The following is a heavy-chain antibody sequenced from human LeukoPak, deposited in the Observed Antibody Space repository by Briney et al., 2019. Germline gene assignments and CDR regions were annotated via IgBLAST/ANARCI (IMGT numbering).Heavy chain of an antibody. J-gene: IGHJ1*01. D-gene: IGHD6-19*01. CDR3: ARDLPNFSSGWTVEYFQH. V-gene: IGHV1-69*05. CDR2: IIPIFGTA. CDR1: GGTFSSYA. Sequence: SVKVSCKASGGTFSSYAISWVRQAPGQGLEWMGGIIPIFGTANYAQKFQGRVTITTDESTSTAYMELSSLRSEDTGVYYCARDLPNFSSGWTVEYFQHWGQGTLVTFSS.